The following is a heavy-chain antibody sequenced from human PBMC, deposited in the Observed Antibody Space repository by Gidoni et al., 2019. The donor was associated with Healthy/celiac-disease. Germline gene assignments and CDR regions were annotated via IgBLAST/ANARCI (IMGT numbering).Heavy chain of an antibody. D-gene: IGHD1-26*01. J-gene: IGHJ4*02. CDR2: IIPIFGTA. V-gene: IGHV1-69*06. CDR3: ARDAGYSGSYSPYXFXY. CDR1: GGTFSSYA. Sequence: QVQLVQSGAEVKKPGYSVKVSCKASGGTFSSYAISWVRQAPGQGLEWMGGIIPIFGTANYAQKFQGRVTITADKSTSTAYMELSSLRSEDTAVYYCARDAGYSGSYSPYXFXYWGQGTLVTVSS.